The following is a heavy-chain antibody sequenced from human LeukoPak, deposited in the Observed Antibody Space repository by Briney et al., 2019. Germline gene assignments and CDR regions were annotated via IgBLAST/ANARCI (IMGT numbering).Heavy chain of an antibody. Sequence: PGEALRLSCAASGFTFSGSAMHWVRQASGKGLEWVGRIRSKANSYATAYAASVKGRFTISRDDSKNTAYLQMNSLRTEDTAVYYCTRPNYGDYCFHYWVQGTLVTVSS. J-gene: IGHJ4*02. D-gene: IGHD4-17*01. V-gene: IGHV3-73*01. CDR1: GFTFSGSA. CDR3: TRPNYGDYCFHY. CDR2: IRSKANSYAT.